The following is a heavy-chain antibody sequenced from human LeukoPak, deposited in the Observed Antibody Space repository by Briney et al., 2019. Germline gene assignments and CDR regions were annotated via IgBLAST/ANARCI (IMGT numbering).Heavy chain of an antibody. Sequence: GGSLRLSCAASGFTFSSHAMSWVRQAPGKGLEWDSAISGSGGSTYYADSVKGRFTISRDNSKNTLYLQMNSLRAEDTAVYYCAKGKSGSYFHDAFDIWGQGTMVTVSS. D-gene: IGHD1-26*01. CDR1: GFTFSSHA. V-gene: IGHV3-23*01. CDR2: ISGSGGST. CDR3: AKGKSGSYFHDAFDI. J-gene: IGHJ3*02.